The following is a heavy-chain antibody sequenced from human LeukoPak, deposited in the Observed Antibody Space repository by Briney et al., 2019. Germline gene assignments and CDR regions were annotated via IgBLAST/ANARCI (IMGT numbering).Heavy chain of an antibody. CDR2: ISGSGGNT. CDR3: AKSRGYSNTSPFDY. V-gene: IGHV3-23*01. CDR1: GFTFNSYA. Sequence: GGSLRLSCAASGFTFNSYAMSWVRQAPGKGLEWVSGISGSGGNTYYADSVKGRFTISRDNSRNTLYLQMNSLTAEDTALYHCAKSRGYSNTSPFDYWGQGTLVAVSS. D-gene: IGHD5-12*01. J-gene: IGHJ4*02.